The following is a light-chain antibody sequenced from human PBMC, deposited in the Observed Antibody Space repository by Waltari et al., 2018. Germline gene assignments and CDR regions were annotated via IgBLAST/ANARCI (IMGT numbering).Light chain of an antibody. CDR2: EET. J-gene: IGLJ1*01. V-gene: IGLV3-10*01. CDR1: ELPRKY. Sequence: SYELTQTPSVSVSPGQTARITCSGHELPRKYAYWFQQKSGQAPRLVIYEETKRPSGIPEGFSGSSSGTVATLTITGAQVDDEADYYCYSSDSTGLRVFGGGTTVVVL. CDR3: YSSDSTGLRV.